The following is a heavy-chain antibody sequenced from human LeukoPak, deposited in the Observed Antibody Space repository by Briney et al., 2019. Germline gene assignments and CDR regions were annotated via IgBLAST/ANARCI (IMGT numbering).Heavy chain of an antibody. CDR2: TYYRSKWYN. D-gene: IGHD6-19*01. J-gene: IGHJ6*02. CDR1: GDSVSSNSAA. Sequence: SQTLSLTCAISGDSVSSNSAAWNWIRQSPSRGLEWLGRTYYRSKWYNDYAVSVKSRITINPDTSKNQFPLQLNSVTPEDTAVYYCASEVIAVAGNYYYGMDVWGQGTTVTVSS. CDR3: ASEVIAVAGNYYYGMDV. V-gene: IGHV6-1*01.